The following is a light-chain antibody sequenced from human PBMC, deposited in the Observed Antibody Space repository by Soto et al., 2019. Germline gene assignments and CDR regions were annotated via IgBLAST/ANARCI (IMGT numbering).Light chain of an antibody. CDR1: SGDVGGYKF. Sequence: QSVLAQPASVSGSPVQSITIYCTGTSGDVGGYKFVSWYQQHPGNAPKLMIYEVSNRPSGVSSRFSRSKSGNTASPTISGLQAEAEADYFRGSYTGXIYVLGKGTKVXV. V-gene: IGLV2-14*01. CDR2: EVS. CDR3: GSYTGXIYV. J-gene: IGLJ1*01.